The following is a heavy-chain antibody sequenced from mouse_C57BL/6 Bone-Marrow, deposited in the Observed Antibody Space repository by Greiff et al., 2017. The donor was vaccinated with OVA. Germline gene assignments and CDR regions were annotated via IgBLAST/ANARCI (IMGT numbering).Heavy chain of an antibody. V-gene: IGHV1-81*01. Sequence: VQLQQPGAELARPGASVKLSCKASGYTFTSYGISWVKQRTGQGLAWIGEISPRSGNTYYNEQFKGKATLTADKSSSTAYMELRSLTSEDSAVYFGARGGRYYGSTLDYWGQGTTLTVSS. D-gene: IGHD1-1*01. CDR3: ARGGRYYGSTLDY. J-gene: IGHJ2*01. CDR1: GYTFTSYG. CDR2: ISPRSGNT.